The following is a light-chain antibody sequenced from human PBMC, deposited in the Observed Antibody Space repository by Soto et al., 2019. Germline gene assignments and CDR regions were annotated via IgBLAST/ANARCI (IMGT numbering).Light chain of an antibody. CDR1: QSISSY. J-gene: IGKJ2*01. Sequence: DIQMTQSPSSLSASVGDRVTITCRASQSISSYLNWYQQKPGKAPNLLIYAESSLQSGVPSRFSGSGSGTEFTLTISSLQPEDRATYYCQHSYSTPYTFGQGTKVEMK. V-gene: IGKV1-39*01. CDR3: QHSYSTPYT. CDR2: AES.